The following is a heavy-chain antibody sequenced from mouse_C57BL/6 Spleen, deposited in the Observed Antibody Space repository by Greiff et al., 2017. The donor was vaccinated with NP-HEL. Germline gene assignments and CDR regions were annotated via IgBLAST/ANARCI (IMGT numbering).Heavy chain of an antibody. CDR2: IYYDGSST. CDR1: GFTFCDYY. J-gene: IGHJ2*01. Sequence: VQLMASEGGLVQPGSSMKLSCTASGFTFCDYYMAWVRQVPEKGLEWVANIYYDGSSTYYLASLKSRFIISRDNAKNILYPQMSSMKSEDTATYYCARDRGYCYGISYFDYWGQGTTLTVSS. CDR3: ARDRGYCYGISYFDY. D-gene: IGHD1-1*01. V-gene: IGHV5-16*01.